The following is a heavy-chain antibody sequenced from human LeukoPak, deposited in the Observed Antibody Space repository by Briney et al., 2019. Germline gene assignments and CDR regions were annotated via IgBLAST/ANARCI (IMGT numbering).Heavy chain of an antibody. Sequence: ISISATTIYYAYSVKARFTISRYNANKSLYLQIHRLRAEDTAVYYCARDHSSSWHYFDYWRQGTLVTVSS. D-gene: IGHD6-13*01. CDR2: ISISATTI. V-gene: IGHV3-11*04. CDR3: ARDHSSSWHYFDY. J-gene: IGHJ4*02.